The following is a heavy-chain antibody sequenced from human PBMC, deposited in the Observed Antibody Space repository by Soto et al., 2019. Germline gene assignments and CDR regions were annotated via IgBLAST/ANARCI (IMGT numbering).Heavy chain of an antibody. CDR2: IYNDGST. J-gene: IGHJ6*02. V-gene: IGHV4-30-4*08. Sequence: SETLSLTCTVSGAAVSNGDYRWNWIRQPPGKGLEWIGDIYNDGSTHYNPSLKSRGTISVDTSKNQFSLRLSSVTAADTAVYYCARAIVVVTTTQLYYYGVDLWGQGTTVTVSS. D-gene: IGHD2-21*02. CDR3: ARAIVVVTTTQLYYYGVDL. CDR1: GAAVSNGDYR.